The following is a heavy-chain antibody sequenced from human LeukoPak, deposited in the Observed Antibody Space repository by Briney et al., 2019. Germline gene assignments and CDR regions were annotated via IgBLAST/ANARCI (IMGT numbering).Heavy chain of an antibody. D-gene: IGHD2-2*01. CDR3: ARHGQVVGKDWYFDL. J-gene: IGHJ2*01. V-gene: IGHV4-34*01. CDR2: INHSGST. Sequence: SETLSLTCAVYGGSFGGIYCGWVRQPPGKGLEWIGEINHSGSTYYNPSLKSRVTISVETSKNQFSLKLSSVTAADTAVYSCARHGQVVGKDWYFDLRGRGTLVTVSS. CDR1: GGSFGGIY.